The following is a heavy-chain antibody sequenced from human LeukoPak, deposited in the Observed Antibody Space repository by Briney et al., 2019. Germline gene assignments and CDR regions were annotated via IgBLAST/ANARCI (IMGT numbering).Heavy chain of an antibody. D-gene: IGHD6-19*01. CDR3: ARMRVVAGTIGYGMDV. CDR2: INSDGSST. V-gene: IGHV3-74*01. J-gene: IGHJ6*02. Sequence: PGGSLRLSCAASGFTFSSYWMHWVRQVPGKGLVWVSRINSDGSSTSYADSVKGRLTISRDNAKNTLYLQTDSLRAEDTAMYYCARMRVVAGTIGYGMDVWGQGTTVTVS. CDR1: GFTFSSYW.